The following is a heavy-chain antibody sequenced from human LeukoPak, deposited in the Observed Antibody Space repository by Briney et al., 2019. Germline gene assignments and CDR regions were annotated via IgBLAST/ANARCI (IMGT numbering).Heavy chain of an antibody. V-gene: IGHV4-38-2*02. D-gene: IGHD3-10*01. J-gene: IGHJ6*03. Sequence: SETLSLSCTVSDSSITIGYYWAWIRQPPGKGLEWIGSIYYSGSTNYNPSLKSRVTISVDTSKNQFSLKLSSVTAADTAVYYCAAIYGSGSYYDYYYYYMDVWGKGTTVTISS. CDR2: IYYSGST. CDR1: DSSITIGYY. CDR3: AAIYGSGSYYDYYYYYMDV.